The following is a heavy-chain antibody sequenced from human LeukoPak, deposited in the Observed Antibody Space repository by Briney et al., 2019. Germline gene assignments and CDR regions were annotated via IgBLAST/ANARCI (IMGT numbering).Heavy chain of an antibody. D-gene: IGHD2-21*02. CDR3: AEGNSVVVVTAIGY. CDR1: GFTFSSYA. Sequence: PGGSLRLSCAASGFTFSSYAMSWVRQAPGKGLEWVSGISGSGGNTYYADSVKGRFSISRDNSKSTLSLQMNSLRAEDTAVYYCAEGNSVVVVTAIGYWGQGTLVTVSS. V-gene: IGHV3-23*01. CDR2: ISGSGGNT. J-gene: IGHJ4*02.